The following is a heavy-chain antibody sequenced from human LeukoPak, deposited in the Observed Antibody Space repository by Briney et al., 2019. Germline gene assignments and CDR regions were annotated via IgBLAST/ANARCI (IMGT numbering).Heavy chain of an antibody. D-gene: IGHD6-25*01. CDR3: AKVAANWFDP. Sequence: SETLSLTCTVSGGSISSSSDYWGWIRQPPGKGLEWIGRIHYSGSNYYNTSLKSRVSLSVDMSKNQLSLKLSSVTAADTAVYYCAKVAANWFDPWGQGALVTVSS. CDR2: IHYSGSN. J-gene: IGHJ5*02. CDR1: GGSISSSSDY. V-gene: IGHV4-39*07.